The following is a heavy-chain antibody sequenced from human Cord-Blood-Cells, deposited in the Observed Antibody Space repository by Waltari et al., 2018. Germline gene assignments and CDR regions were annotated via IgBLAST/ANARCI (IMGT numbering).Heavy chain of an antibody. CDR2: ISAYNGNT. CDR1: GYTFTSYG. J-gene: IGHJ5*02. Sequence: HVQLVQSGAEGKKPAASVKVSCKASGYTFTSYGISWLRQAPGQGLEWMGWISAYNGNTNYAQKLQGRVTMTTDTSTSTAYMELRSLRSDDTAVYYCARGGCSSTSCYTLNWFDPWGQGTLVTVSS. CDR3: ARGGCSSTSCYTLNWFDP. V-gene: IGHV1-18*01. D-gene: IGHD2-2*02.